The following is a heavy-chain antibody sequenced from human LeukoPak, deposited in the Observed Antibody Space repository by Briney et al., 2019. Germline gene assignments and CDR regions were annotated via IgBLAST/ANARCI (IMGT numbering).Heavy chain of an antibody. D-gene: IGHD1-1*01. CDR1: GFTFRNHE. J-gene: IGHJ3*02. V-gene: IGHV3-48*03. CDR3: ARVEATYNNIRGDAFDI. Sequence: GGSLRLSCAASGFTFRNHEINWVRQAPGKALEWVSYISGRGDRTEYADSVKGRFSISRDNVKNSMNVLMNNLRAEDTAVYYCARVEATYNNIRGDAFDIWGQGTMVTVSS. CDR2: ISGRGDRT.